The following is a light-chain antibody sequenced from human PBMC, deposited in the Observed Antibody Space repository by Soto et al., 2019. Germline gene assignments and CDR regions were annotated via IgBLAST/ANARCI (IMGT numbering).Light chain of an antibody. CDR3: QQYGDSPNS. J-gene: IGKJ2*03. Sequence: EIVLTQTPGTLSLSPGERATLSCRASQSVSSSYLAWYLQKPGQAPRLLIYGASRGATGIPDRFSGSGSGTDFTLTISRLEPEDFAVYYCQQYGDSPNSVGQGTKVDIK. CDR1: QSVSSSY. CDR2: GAS. V-gene: IGKV3-20*01.